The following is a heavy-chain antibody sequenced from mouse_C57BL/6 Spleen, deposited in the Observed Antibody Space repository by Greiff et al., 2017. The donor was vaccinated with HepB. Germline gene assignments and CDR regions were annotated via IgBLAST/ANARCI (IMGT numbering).Heavy chain of an antibody. CDR3: ARSLQTPYFDY. CDR1: GYTFTDYY. CDR2: INPYNGGT. V-gene: IGHV1-19*01. Sequence: VQLQQSGPVLVKPGASVKMSCKASGYTFTDYYMNWVKQSHGKSLEWIGVINPYNGGTSYNQKFKGKATLTVDKSSSTAYMELNSLTSEDSAVYYCARSLQTPYFDYWGQGTTLTVSS. J-gene: IGHJ2*01. D-gene: IGHD6-2*01.